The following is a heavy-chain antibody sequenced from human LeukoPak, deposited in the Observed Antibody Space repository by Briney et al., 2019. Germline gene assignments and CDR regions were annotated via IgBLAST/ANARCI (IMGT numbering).Heavy chain of an antibody. Sequence: GGSLRLSCAGSGLIFSDFYMSWIRQAPGKGLEWVSAISGSGGSTYYADSVKGRFTISRDNSKNTLYLQMNSLRAEDTAVYYCAKSRVVPAAMWFDPWGQGTLVTVSS. CDR3: AKSRVVPAAMWFDP. CDR2: ISGSGGST. CDR1: GLIFSDFY. V-gene: IGHV3-23*01. J-gene: IGHJ5*02. D-gene: IGHD2-2*01.